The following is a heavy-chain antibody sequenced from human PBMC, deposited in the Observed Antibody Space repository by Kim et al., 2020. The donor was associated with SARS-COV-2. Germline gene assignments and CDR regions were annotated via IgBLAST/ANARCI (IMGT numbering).Heavy chain of an antibody. Sequence: SETLSLTCTVSGGSISSYYWSWIRQPPGKGLEWIGYIYYSGSTNYNPSLKSRVTISVDTSKNQFSLKLSSVTAADTAVYYCAREADGYLQVWGQGTMVTVSS. CDR2: IYYSGST. J-gene: IGHJ3*01. D-gene: IGHD5-12*01. CDR1: GGSISSYY. CDR3: AREADGYLQV. V-gene: IGHV4-59*01.